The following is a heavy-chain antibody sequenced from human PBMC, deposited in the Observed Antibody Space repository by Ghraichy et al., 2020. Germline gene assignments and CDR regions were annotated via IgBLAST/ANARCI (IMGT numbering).Heavy chain of an antibody. D-gene: IGHD1-26*01. CDR2: ISAYNGNT. CDR1: GYTFTSYG. J-gene: IGHJ6*03. V-gene: IGHV1-18*01. CDR3: ARDEREPLVYYYYYMDV. Sequence: ASVKVSCKASGYTFTSYGISWVRQAPGQGLEWMGWISAYNGNTNYAQKLQGRVTMTTDTSTSTAYMELRSLRSDDTAVYYCARDEREPLVYYYYYMDVWGKGTTVTVSS.